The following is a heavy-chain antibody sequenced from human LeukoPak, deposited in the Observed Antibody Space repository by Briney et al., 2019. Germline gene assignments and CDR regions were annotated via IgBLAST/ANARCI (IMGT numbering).Heavy chain of an antibody. Sequence: GESLKISCKGFGYSFTRKWIGWVRQMPGKGLEWMGIIYPGDSDIRYSPSFQGQVTISADKSISTAYLQWSSLKASDTAMYYCVRLYGDYDWFDPWGQGTLVTVSS. V-gene: IGHV5-51*01. CDR3: VRLYGDYDWFDP. CDR2: IYPGDSDI. CDR1: GYSFTRKW. D-gene: IGHD4-17*01. J-gene: IGHJ5*02.